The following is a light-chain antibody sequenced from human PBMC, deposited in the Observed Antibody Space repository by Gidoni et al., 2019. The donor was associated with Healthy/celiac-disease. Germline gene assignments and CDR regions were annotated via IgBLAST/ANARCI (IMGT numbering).Light chain of an antibody. J-gene: IGLJ2*01. CDR2: GNS. CDR1: SSNIGAGYD. Sequence: QSVLPQPPPGSGPPGQGVTISCTGSSSNIGAGYDVHWYQQLPGTAPKLLIYGNSNRPSGVPDRFSGSKSGTSASLAITGLQAEDEADYYCQSYDSSLDVVFGGGTKLTVL. CDR3: QSYDSSLDVV. V-gene: IGLV1-40*01.